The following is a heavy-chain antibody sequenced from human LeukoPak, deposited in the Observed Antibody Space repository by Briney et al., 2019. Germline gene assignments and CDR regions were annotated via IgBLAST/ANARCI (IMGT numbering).Heavy chain of an antibody. V-gene: IGHV3-21*01. CDR1: GFTFSSYS. J-gene: IGHJ4*02. D-gene: IGHD6-13*01. Sequence: GGSLRLSCAASGFTFSSYSMNWVRQAPGKGLEWASSISSSSSYIYYADSVKGRFTISRDNAKNSLYLQMNSLRAEDTAVYYCARDGPIAAAGDYWGQGTLVTVSS. CDR3: ARDGPIAAAGDY. CDR2: ISSSSSYI.